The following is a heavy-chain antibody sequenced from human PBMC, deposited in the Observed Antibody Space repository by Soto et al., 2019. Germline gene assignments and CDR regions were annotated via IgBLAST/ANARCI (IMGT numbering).Heavy chain of an antibody. D-gene: IGHD2-21*02. J-gene: IGHJ5*01. V-gene: IGHV4-59*13. CDR2: IYHTGRA. CDR3: ARDTQYGGGDWYEDWFDS. Sequence: QVQLQESGPGLLRPSETLSLSCTVSGGSIRDYFWSWIRQPPGKGLEWIGHIYHTGRANYDSSLKSRVTMLLDTSKNQFSLKLTSVTAADTAVYYCARDTQYGGGDWYEDWFDSWGPGTLVTVSS. CDR1: GGSIRDYF.